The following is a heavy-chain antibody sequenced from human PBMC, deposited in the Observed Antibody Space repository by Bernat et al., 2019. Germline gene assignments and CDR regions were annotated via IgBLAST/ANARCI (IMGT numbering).Heavy chain of an antibody. CDR1: GFSFSDYS. CDR2: ISLSTTVI. V-gene: IGHV3-48*02. CDR3: ARDCSTIAALGHNWFDP. Sequence: EVQLVESGGGLVQSGGSLRLSCAASGFSFSDYSMNWVRQAPGKWLEWVSYISLSTTVIYYADSVKGRFTISRDNAKNSLYLQMNSLRDEDTAVYYCARDCSTIAALGHNWFDPWGQGTLVTVSS. D-gene: IGHD6-13*01. J-gene: IGHJ5*01.